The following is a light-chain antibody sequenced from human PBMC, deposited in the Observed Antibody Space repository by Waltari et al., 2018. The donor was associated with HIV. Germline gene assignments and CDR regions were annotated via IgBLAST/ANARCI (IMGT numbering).Light chain of an antibody. V-gene: IGKV3-11*01. Sequence: EIVLTQSPAILSLSPWERATLYCRASQTVSGYLAWYQKKPCHVLRLLSYDASKRAPGRPYRLTGRGSWTNYTLTISRLELEDFAVYYCHQRHDWLTFGGGTRVELK. CDR1: QTVSGY. J-gene: IGKJ4*01. CDR3: HQRHDWLT. CDR2: DAS.